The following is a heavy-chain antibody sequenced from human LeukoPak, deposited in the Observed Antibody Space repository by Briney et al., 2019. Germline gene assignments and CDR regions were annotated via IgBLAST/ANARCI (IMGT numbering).Heavy chain of an antibody. V-gene: IGHV4-59*08. Sequence: PSETLSLTCTVSGGSISNYYWSWVRQPPGKGRGWMGYNYYNVDTNYSPSLKSRVSIPVEPSKNHFSLKLSSVTVADTAVYYCARLSNIDIPGIAAVTYGMDVWGQGTTVTVSS. CDR1: GGSISNYY. D-gene: IGHD6-25*01. CDR3: ARLSNIDIPGIAAVTYGMDV. CDR2: NYYNVDT. J-gene: IGHJ6*02.